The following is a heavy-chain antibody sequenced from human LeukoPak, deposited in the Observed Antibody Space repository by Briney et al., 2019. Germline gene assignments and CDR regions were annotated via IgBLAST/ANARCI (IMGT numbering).Heavy chain of an antibody. V-gene: IGHV4-34*01. CDR3: ARVVRGYSYGSWYFDY. CDR1: GGSFSGYY. D-gene: IGHD5-18*01. CDR2: INHSGST. J-gene: IGHJ4*02. Sequence: SETLSHTCAVYGGSFSGYYWSWIRQPPGKGLEWIGEINHSGSTNYNPSLKSRVTISVDTSKNQFSLKLSSVTAADTAVYYCARVVRGYSYGSWYFDYWGQGTLVTVSS.